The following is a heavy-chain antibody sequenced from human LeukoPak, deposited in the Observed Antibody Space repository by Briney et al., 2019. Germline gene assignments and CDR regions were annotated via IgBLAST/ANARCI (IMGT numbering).Heavy chain of an antibody. D-gene: IGHD2-15*01. CDR2: MNPNSGNT. Sequence: ASVKVSCTASGYTFTSYDINWVRQATGQGREWMGWMNPNSGNTGYAQKFQGRVTITRNTSISTAYMELSSLRSEDTAVYYCARGLSRYNKVVVAATRDWGQGTLVTVSS. J-gene: IGHJ4*02. CDR1: GYTFTSYD. V-gene: IGHV1-8*03. CDR3: ARGLSRYNKVVVAATRD.